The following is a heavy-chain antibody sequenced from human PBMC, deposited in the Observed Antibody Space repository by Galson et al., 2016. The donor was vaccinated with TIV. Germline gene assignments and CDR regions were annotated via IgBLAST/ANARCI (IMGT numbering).Heavy chain of an antibody. V-gene: IGHV3-48*03. CDR2: ISGSVNTI. D-gene: IGHD3-3*01. CDR3: ATADHYDPAAYGVDV. Sequence: SLRLSCAASGFAFSLYEMNWVRQAPGKGLEWVSYISGSVNTIYYADSVRGRFTISRDNAKNSLFLQMNSLRADDTAVYYCATADHYDPAAYGVDVWGQGTTVIVSS. CDR1: GFAFSLYE. J-gene: IGHJ6*02.